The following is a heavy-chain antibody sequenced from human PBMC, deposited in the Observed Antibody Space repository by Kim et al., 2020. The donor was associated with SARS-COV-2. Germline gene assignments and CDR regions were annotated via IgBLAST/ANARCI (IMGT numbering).Heavy chain of an antibody. Sequence: SLTSRVTTSVDTSKTQFSLKLRSVTAADTAVYYCARETSGSSSWYPAFDIWGQGTMVTVSS. J-gene: IGHJ3*02. D-gene: IGHD6-13*01. CDR3: ARETSGSSSWYPAFDI. V-gene: IGHV4-31*02.